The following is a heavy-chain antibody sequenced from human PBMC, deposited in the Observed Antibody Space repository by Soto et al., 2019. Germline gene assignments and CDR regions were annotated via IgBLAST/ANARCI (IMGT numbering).Heavy chain of an antibody. CDR2: IYPSDSDT. D-gene: IGHD3-3*01. Sequence: GESLKISCKGSGYNFAGYWIAWVRQMPGKGLELMGIIYPSDSDTRYRPSFQGQVTISADKSISSAYLQWSSLRASDTAMYYCARGGVSTRTFDYWGQGTPVTSPQ. CDR1: GYNFAGYW. V-gene: IGHV5-51*01. J-gene: IGHJ4*02. CDR3: ARGGVSTRTFDY.